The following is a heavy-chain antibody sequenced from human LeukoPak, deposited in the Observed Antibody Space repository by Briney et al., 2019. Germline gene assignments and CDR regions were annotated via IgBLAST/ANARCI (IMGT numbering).Heavy chain of an antibody. V-gene: IGHV3-23*01. D-gene: IGHD6-13*01. Sequence: PGGSLRLSCAASGITFSSYAMSWVRRAPGKGLEWVSAISGGGVSTYYADSVKGRFTISRDNSKNTLYLQMNSLIGEDTAVYYCARRGRSWYFDYWGQGTLVTVSS. J-gene: IGHJ4*02. CDR2: ISGGGVST. CDR3: ARRGRSWYFDY. CDR1: GITFSSYA.